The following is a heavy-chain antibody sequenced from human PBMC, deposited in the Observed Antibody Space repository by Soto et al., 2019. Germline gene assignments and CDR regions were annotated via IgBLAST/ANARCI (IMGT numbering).Heavy chain of an antibody. CDR2: INHSGST. CDR3: ASRKPMVRGLWDY. CDR1: GGSFSGYY. D-gene: IGHD3-10*01. J-gene: IGHJ4*02. Sequence: SETLSLTCAVYGGSFSGYYWSWIRQPPGKGLEWIGEINHSGSTNYNPSLKSRVTISVDTSKNQFSLKLSSVTAADTAVYYCASRKPMVRGLWDYWGQGTLVTVSS. V-gene: IGHV4-34*01.